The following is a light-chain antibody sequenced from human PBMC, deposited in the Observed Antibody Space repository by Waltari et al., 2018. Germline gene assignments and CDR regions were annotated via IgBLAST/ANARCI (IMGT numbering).Light chain of an antibody. J-gene: IGLJ1*01. V-gene: IGLV2-23*02. CDR1: SSDVGSNNF. Sequence: QSALTQPASLSGSPGQSITISCTGTSSDVGSNNFVSWYQQHPGKAPKLMIYEVSKRPSGVYNRFSGSKSGNSASLTISGLQAEDEADYYCCSHAGSNTYVFGAGTKVTVL. CDR2: EVS. CDR3: CSHAGSNTYV.